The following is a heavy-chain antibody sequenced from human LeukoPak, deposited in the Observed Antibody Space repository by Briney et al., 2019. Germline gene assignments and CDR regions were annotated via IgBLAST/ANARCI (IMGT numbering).Heavy chain of an antibody. V-gene: IGHV4-59*01. CDR2: IDYSGST. CDR3: ARDRRGYYDSSGYFDY. CDR1: GGSISSYY. J-gene: IGHJ4*02. Sequence: SETLSLTCTVSGGSISSYYWSWIRQPPGKGLEWIAYIDYSGSTKYNPSLKSRVTITLDTSKNQFSLKLSSVTAADTAVYYCARDRRGYYDSSGYFDYWGQGTLVTVSS. D-gene: IGHD3-22*01.